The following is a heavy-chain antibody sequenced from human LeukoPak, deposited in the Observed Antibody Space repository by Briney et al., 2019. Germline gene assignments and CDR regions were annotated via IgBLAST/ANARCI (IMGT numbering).Heavy chain of an antibody. J-gene: IGHJ4*02. CDR2: INIDGNEK. V-gene: IGHV3-7*01. Sequence: GGSLRLSCAASGFIFTTYWMSWVRQAPGKGLEWVAHINIDGNEKFYVDSVRGRFTISRDNAENSLLLQMNNLRAEDTAVYYCARGSTVDYDVYFDYWGQGTLVTVSS. CDR3: ARGSTVDYDVYFDY. D-gene: IGHD3-22*01. CDR1: GFIFTTYW.